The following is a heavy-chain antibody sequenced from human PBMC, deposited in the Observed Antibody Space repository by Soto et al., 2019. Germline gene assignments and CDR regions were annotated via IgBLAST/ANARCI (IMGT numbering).Heavy chain of an antibody. CDR1: GFTFSSDA. J-gene: IGHJ6*03. Sequence: EVQLVESGGGLAQPGGSLRLSCAASGFTFSSDAMDWVRQAPGKGLEYVSGISSNGIGTYYASSVKGRFTISRDNSRDTVYLQMDSLGPEDMAVYYCARRARADYYYMDVWGKGTTVTVS. D-gene: IGHD6-6*01. CDR2: ISSNGIGT. V-gene: IGHV3-64*01. CDR3: ARRARADYYYMDV.